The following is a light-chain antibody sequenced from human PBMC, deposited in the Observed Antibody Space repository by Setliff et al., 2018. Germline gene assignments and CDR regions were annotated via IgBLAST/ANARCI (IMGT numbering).Light chain of an antibody. Sequence: QSALTQPASVSGSPGQSITISCTGTTNNIGSYNLVSWYQQHPGRAPKLIISGVSERPSGVSVRFSGSKSGNTASLTISGLRPEDEADYYCCSYQRPSTAVFGGGTKVTVL. CDR2: GVS. J-gene: IGLJ3*02. V-gene: IGLV2-23*02. CDR3: CSYQRPSTAV. CDR1: TNNIGSYNL.